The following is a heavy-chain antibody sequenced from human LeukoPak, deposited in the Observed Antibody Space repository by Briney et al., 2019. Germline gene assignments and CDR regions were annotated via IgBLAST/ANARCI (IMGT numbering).Heavy chain of an antibody. V-gene: IGHV1-8*03. CDR3: ARVRELQHYYYYMDV. CDR2: KTPNSSNK. Sequence: ASVKVSSKASGPTFTSYEIHWARQATTHALTWMGWKTPNSSNKGYAQKFQRRVNITRNTSISTAYMELSSLRSEDTAVYYCARVRELQHYYYYMDVWGKGTTVTVSS. D-gene: IGHD1-26*01. J-gene: IGHJ6*03. CDR1: GPTFTSYE.